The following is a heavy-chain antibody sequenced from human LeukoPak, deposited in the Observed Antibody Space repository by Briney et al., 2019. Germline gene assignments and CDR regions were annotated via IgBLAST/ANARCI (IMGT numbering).Heavy chain of an antibody. CDR2: ISAYNGNT. Sequence: ASVKVSCKASGYTFTNYGISWVRQAPGQGLEWMGWISAYNGNTNYAQKLQGRVTMTTDTSTSTAYMELRSLRSDDTAVYYCARDLGVAAGPYYFDYWGQGTLVTVSS. CDR3: ARDLGVAAGPYYFDY. D-gene: IGHD6-13*01. J-gene: IGHJ4*02. V-gene: IGHV1-18*01. CDR1: GYTFTNYG.